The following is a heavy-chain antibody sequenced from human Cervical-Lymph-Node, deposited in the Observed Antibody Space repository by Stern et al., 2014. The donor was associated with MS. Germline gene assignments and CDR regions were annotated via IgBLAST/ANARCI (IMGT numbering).Heavy chain of an antibody. CDR3: ARDRLGSGYYYYGMDV. J-gene: IGHJ6*02. V-gene: IGHV4-59*01. D-gene: IGHD3-10*01. CDR1: GGSISSYY. Sequence: QVQLQESGPGLVKPSETLSLTCTVSGGSISSYYWTWIRQPPGKGLEWIGYVYYSGSTSYNPSLKSRVAISVDTSKIQFSLNLSSVSPADTARYYCARDRLGSGYYYYGMDVWGQGTTVTVSS. CDR2: VYYSGST.